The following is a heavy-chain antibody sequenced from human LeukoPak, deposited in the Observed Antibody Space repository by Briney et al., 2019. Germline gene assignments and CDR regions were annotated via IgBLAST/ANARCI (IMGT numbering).Heavy chain of an antibody. V-gene: IGHV4-31*03. CDR2: IYYSGST. D-gene: IGHD3-22*01. J-gene: IGHJ5*02. Sequence: PSETLSLTCTVSGGSISSGGYYWSWIRQHPGKGLEWIGYIYYSGSTYYNPSLKSRVTISVDTSKNLFSLKLSSVTAADTAVYYCAAYPRYYYDSSGYRPQQTWGQGTLVTVSS. CDR3: AAYPRYYYDSSGYRPQQT. CDR1: GGSISSGGYY.